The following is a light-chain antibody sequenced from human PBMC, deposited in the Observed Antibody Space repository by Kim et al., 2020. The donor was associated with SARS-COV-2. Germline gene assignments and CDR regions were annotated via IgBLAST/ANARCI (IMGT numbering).Light chain of an antibody. CDR2: GKN. J-gene: IGLJ2*01. Sequence: ALGQTVRITCQGDSLRSYYATWYQQKPGQAPILVIYGKNNRPSGIPGRFSGSSSGNTASLTITGTQAGDEADYYCNSRDSNDNVVFGGGTKLTVL. CDR3: NSRDSNDNVV. V-gene: IGLV3-19*01. CDR1: SLRSYY.